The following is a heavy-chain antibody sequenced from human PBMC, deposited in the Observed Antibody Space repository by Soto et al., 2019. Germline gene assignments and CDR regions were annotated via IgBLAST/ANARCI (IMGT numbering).Heavy chain of an antibody. CDR2: ISSSSSYI. Sequence: GGSLRLSCAASGFTFSSYSMNWVRQAPGKGLEWVSSISSSSSYIYYADSVKGRFTISRDNAKNSLYLQMNSLRAEDTAVYYCARELRSTVVTPEGDAFDIWGQGTMVTVSS. CDR3: ARELRSTVVTPEGDAFDI. CDR1: GFTFSSYS. J-gene: IGHJ3*02. V-gene: IGHV3-21*01. D-gene: IGHD2-21*02.